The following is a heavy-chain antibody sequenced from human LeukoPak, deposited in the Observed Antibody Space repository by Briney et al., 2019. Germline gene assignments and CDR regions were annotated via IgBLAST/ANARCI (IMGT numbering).Heavy chain of an antibody. CDR1: GFTFSSYA. J-gene: IGHJ5*02. CDR3: ARDSLGTSSGWFDP. D-gene: IGHD6-19*01. CDR2: ISGSGGST. V-gene: IGHV3-23*01. Sequence: GGSLRLSCAASGFTFSSYAMSWVRQAPGEGLEWVSAISGSGGSTYYADSVKGRFTISRDNSKNTLYLQMNSLRAEDTAVYYCARDSLGTSSGWFDPWGQGTLVTVSS.